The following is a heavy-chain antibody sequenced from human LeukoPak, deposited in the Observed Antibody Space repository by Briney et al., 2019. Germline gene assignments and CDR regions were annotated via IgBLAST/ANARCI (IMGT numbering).Heavy chain of an antibody. CDR2: IYYSGST. CDR3: ARDNGVNGLGGWDY. J-gene: IGHJ4*02. CDR1: GGSISSYY. Sequence: SETLSLTCTVSGGSISSYYWSWIRQPPGKGLEWIGYIYYSGSTNYNPSLKSRVTISVDTSKNQFSLKLSSVTAADTAVYYCARDNGVNGLGGWDYWGQGTLVTVSS. D-gene: IGHD6-19*01. V-gene: IGHV4-59*01.